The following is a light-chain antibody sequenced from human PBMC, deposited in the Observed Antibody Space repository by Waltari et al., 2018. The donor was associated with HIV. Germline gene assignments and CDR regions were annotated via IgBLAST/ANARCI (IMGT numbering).Light chain of an antibody. CDR1: SSNIGSNS. V-gene: IGLV1-47*01. Sequence: QSVLTHPPSVSGTPGQTLTMSCSGSSSNIGSNSVSCYQQFPGMAPKLLIYKNDQRPPGVPDRFSGSNSGTSASLAIDGLRSEDEATYYCAAWDDSLSAWVIGGGTKLTVL. CDR2: KND. CDR3: AAWDDSLSAWV. J-gene: IGLJ3*02.